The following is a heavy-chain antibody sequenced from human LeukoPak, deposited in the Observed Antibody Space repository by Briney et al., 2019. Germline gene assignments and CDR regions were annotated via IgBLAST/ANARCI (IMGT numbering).Heavy chain of an antibody. Sequence: TGGSLRLSCATSGFTFSSYAMTWVRQAPGKGLEWVSLISSSGGTTYYADSVRGRFAISRHNSKNSVYLQMNSLRPDDTAVYYCASDGEYSSGLLDYWGQGTLVTVSS. CDR2: ISSSGGTT. CDR1: GFTFSSYA. D-gene: IGHD3-22*01. J-gene: IGHJ4*02. V-gene: IGHV3-23*01. CDR3: ASDGEYSSGLLDY.